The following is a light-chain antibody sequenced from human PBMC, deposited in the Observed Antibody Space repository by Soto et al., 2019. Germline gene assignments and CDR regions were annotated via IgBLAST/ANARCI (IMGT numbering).Light chain of an antibody. CDR1: QSVSNN. CDR3: QQYHNWWT. Sequence: EIVMTQSPATLSVSPGERATLSCRASQSVSNNLAWYQKKPGQAPRLLIYGASTRATGIPARFSGSGSGTEFTLTISGLQSEDFAFYYCQQYHNWWTFGQGTRVDIK. V-gene: IGKV3-15*01. CDR2: GAS. J-gene: IGKJ1*01.